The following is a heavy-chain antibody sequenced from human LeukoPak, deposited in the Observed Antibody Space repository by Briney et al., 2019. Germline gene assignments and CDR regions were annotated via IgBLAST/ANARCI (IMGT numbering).Heavy chain of an antibody. Sequence: ASVKVSCKASGYTFTGYYMRWVRQAPGQGLEWMGWINPNSGGTNYAQKFQGWVTMTRDTSISTAYMELSRLRSDDTAVYYCAREGRLELTPVYYYYYGMDVWGQGTTVTVSS. J-gene: IGHJ6*02. CDR2: INPNSGGT. V-gene: IGHV1-2*04. CDR1: GYTFTGYY. CDR3: AREGRLELTPVYYYYYGMDV. D-gene: IGHD1-7*01.